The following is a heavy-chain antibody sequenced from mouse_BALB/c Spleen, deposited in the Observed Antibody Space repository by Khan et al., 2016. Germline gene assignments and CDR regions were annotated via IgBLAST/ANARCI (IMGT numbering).Heavy chain of an antibody. J-gene: IGHJ3*01. CDR1: GFDFSRYW. CDR2: INPDSSTI. Sequence: EVKLLESGGGLVQPGGSLKLSCAASGFDFSRYWMSWVRQASGKGLEWIGEINPDSSTINYTPSLKDKFIIFRDNAKNTLYLQMSKVRSEDTALYYCARLHYNGRFAYWGKRTLVTISA. D-gene: IGHD1-2*01. CDR3: ARLHYNGRFAY. V-gene: IGHV4-1*02.